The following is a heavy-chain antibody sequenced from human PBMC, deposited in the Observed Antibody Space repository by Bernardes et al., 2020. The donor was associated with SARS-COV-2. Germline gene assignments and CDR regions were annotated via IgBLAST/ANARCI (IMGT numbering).Heavy chain of an antibody. CDR3: ARDGRKERGWNNPFDY. CDR2: ISSSGSYI. Sequence: VGSLILSCAASGFTFRSSNMDWVRHAPGQGLEWVSSISSSGSYIYYADSVKGRFTISRDHAKNSLYLQMNSLRAEDTAVYYCARDGRKERGWNNPFDYWGQGTLVTVSS. V-gene: IGHV3-21*01. J-gene: IGHJ4*02. CDR1: GFTFRSSN. D-gene: IGHD1-1*01.